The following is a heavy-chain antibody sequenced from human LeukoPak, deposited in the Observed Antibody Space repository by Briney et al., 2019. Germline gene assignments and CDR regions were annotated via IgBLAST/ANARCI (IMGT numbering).Heavy chain of an antibody. CDR1: GFTFSTYG. D-gene: IGHD3-10*01. V-gene: IGHV3-30*02. CDR3: AKDRYYYGSESYPIEAFDV. CDR2: IRYDGSNK. J-gene: IGHJ3*01. Sequence: GGSLRLSCAASGFTFSTYGMHWVRQAPGKGLEWVAFIRYDGSNKYYAESAKGRFTISRDNSKNTLYVQMNSLRTEDTAVYYCAKDRYYYGSESYPIEAFDVWGQGTMVSVS.